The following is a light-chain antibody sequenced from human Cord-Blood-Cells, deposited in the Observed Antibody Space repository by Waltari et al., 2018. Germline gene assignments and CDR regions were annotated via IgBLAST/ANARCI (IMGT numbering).Light chain of an antibody. Sequence: SYALTPPPSVSVSPGQTARITCPGAALPTHYAYWYQQKPGQAPVLVIYKASERPSGIPERFSGSSSGTTVTLTISGVQAEDEADYYCQSADSSGTYVVFGGGTKLTVL. V-gene: IGLV3-25*02. CDR3: QSADSSGTYVV. CDR2: KAS. CDR1: ALPTHY. J-gene: IGLJ2*01.